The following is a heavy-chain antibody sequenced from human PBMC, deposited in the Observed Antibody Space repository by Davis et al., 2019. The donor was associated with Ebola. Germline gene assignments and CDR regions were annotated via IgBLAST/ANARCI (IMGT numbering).Heavy chain of an antibody. J-gene: IGHJ6*02. CDR2: VKEDGSEN. Sequence: PGGSLRLSCVASGITFTSYWMSWLRQAPGKGLEWVGSVKEDGSENNYVDSVKGRFTISRDNAKSSLYLQMNSLRAEDTAVYYCARGSRNMDVWGQGTTVTVSS. CDR1: GITFTSYW. CDR3: ARGSRNMDV. V-gene: IGHV3-7*03.